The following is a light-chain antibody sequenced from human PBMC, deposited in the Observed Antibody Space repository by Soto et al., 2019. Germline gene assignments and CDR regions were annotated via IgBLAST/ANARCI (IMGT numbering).Light chain of an antibody. V-gene: IGKV1-33*01. CDR2: DAS. CDR3: QQCDSLPIT. Sequence: DIQMTQSPSSLSASVGDRVTITCRASQDISNYLNWYQQRPGKAPKLLIYDASNLERGVPSRFSGTRSGTHFTFAITSLQPEDVATYYCQQCDSLPITFGQGTRLEI. J-gene: IGKJ5*01. CDR1: QDISNY.